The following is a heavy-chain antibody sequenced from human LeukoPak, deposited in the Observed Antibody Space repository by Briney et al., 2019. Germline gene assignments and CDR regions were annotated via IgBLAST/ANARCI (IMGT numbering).Heavy chain of an antibody. V-gene: IGHV3-48*03. CDR1: GFTFSSYE. CDR2: ISSSGSTI. Sequence: GGSLRLSCAASGFTFSSYEMNWVRQAPGKGLEWVSYISSSGSTIYYADSVKGRFTISRDNAKNSLYLQMNSLRAEDTAVYYCARNDQVLRYYYDSSGYYRLDYWGQGTLVTVSS. CDR3: ARNDQVLRYYYDSSGYYRLDY. J-gene: IGHJ4*02. D-gene: IGHD3-22*01.